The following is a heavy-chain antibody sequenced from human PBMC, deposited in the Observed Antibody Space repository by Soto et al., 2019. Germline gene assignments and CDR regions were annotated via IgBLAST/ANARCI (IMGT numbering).Heavy chain of an antibody. J-gene: IGHJ4*02. Sequence: EAQLVESGGGLVQPGGSLRLSCAASGFTVSSNYMSWVRQAPGKELEWVSVIYSGGSAYYADSVKGRFTISRDNSKNTLYLQMNSLRAEDTAVYYCARHGYSYGGGYFDYWGQGTLVTVSS. CDR2: IYSGGSA. CDR1: GFTVSSNY. V-gene: IGHV3-66*04. D-gene: IGHD5-18*01. CDR3: ARHGYSYGGGYFDY.